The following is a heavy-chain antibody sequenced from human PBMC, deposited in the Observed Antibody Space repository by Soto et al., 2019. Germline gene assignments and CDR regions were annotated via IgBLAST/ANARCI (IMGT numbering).Heavy chain of an antibody. V-gene: IGHV4-39*01. D-gene: IGHD3-10*01. CDR3: ARHWFEPYYFDY. Sequence: PSETLSLTCSVSGASISSSGYYWGWIRQPPGKGLEWIGSLYYTGSTYYNPSLKSRVTISVDTSKNHFSLKLISVTAADTALYFCARHWFEPYYFDYWGQGALVTVSS. J-gene: IGHJ4*02. CDR1: GASISSSGYY. CDR2: LYYTGST.